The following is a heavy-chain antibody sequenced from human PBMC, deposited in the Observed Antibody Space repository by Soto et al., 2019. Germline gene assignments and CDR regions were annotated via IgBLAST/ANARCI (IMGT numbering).Heavy chain of an antibody. CDR1: GGSISSYY. CDR2: IYYSGST. D-gene: IGHD3-9*01. CDR3: ARGLPDYDILTGYPYYFDY. J-gene: IGHJ4*02. Sequence: KPSETLSLTCTVSGGSISSYYWSWIRQPPGKGLEWIGYIYYSGSTNYNPSLKSRVTISVDTSKNQFSLKLSSVTAADTAVYYCARGLPDYDILTGYPYYFDYWGQGTLVAVSS. V-gene: IGHV4-59*01.